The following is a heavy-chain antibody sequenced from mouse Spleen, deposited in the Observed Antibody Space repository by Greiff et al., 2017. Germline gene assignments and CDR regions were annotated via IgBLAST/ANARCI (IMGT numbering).Heavy chain of an antibody. Sequence: QVQLQQSGAELAKPGASVKLSCKASGYTFTSYWMHWVKQRPGQGLEWIGYINPSSGYTKYNQKFKDKATLTADKSSSTAYMQLSSLTSEDSAVYYCASHYYGSSYYFDYWGQGTTLTVSS. CDR3: ASHYYGSSYYFDY. V-gene: IGHV1-7*01. CDR1: GYTFTSYW. CDR2: INPSSGYT. D-gene: IGHD1-1*01. J-gene: IGHJ2*01.